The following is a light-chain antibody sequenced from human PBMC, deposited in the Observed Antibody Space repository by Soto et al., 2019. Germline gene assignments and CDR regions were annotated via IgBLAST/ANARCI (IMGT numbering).Light chain of an antibody. CDR1: QSVSNS. Sequence: EIGVSQSPSTLSLSPGERVTLSCRASQSVSNSLAWYQQKPGQPPRLLIYDVSNRATGIPARFSGSGSGTDFTLTITSLEPEDFAVYFCHQYNNWPRTFGQGTKVDIK. CDR3: HQYNNWPRT. V-gene: IGKV3-11*01. CDR2: DVS. J-gene: IGKJ1*01.